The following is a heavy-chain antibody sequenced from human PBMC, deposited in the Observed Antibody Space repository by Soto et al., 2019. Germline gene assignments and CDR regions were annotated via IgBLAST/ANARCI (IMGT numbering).Heavy chain of an antibody. CDR1: GFTFSVYS. Sequence: EVQLVESGGDLVQRGGSLRLSCVGSGFTFSVYSMNWVRQAPGKGLEWFSYITSDTKTIKYADSVKGRFTISRDNAKNTVYLQMTSLRDEDTAVYYCARSVEGHFDYWGQGTVVTVSS. J-gene: IGHJ4*02. CDR3: ARSVEGHFDY. CDR2: ITSDTKTI. D-gene: IGHD6-19*01. V-gene: IGHV3-48*02.